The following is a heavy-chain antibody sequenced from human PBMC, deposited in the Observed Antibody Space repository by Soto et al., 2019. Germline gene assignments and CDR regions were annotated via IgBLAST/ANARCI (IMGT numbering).Heavy chain of an antibody. CDR3: AKEGRFLEWLLSFGPKYYYYYGMDV. Sequence: PGGSLRLSCAASGFTFRSYGMHWVRQAPGKGLEWVAVISYDGSNKYYADSVKGRFTISRDNSKNTLYLQMNSLRAEDTAVYYCAKEGRFLEWLLSFGPKYYYYYGMDVWGQGTTVTVSS. D-gene: IGHD3-3*01. V-gene: IGHV3-30*18. J-gene: IGHJ6*02. CDR1: GFTFRSYG. CDR2: ISYDGSNK.